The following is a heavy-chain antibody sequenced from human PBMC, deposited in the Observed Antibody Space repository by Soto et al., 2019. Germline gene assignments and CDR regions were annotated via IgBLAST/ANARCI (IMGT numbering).Heavy chain of an antibody. D-gene: IGHD4-17*01. CDR1: GGTFSSYA. Sequence: SVKVSCKASGGTFSSYAISWVRQAPGQGLEWMGGIIPIFGTANYAQKFQGRVTITADESTSTACMELSSLRSEDTAVYYCAYGDYVPLYYYGMDVWGQGTTVTVSS. J-gene: IGHJ6*02. CDR3: AYGDYVPLYYYGMDV. V-gene: IGHV1-69*13. CDR2: IIPIFGTA.